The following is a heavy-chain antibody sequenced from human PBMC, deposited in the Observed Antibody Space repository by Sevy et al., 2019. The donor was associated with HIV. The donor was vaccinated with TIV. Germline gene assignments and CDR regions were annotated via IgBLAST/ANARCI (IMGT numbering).Heavy chain of an antibody. CDR3: ARAVVEISTWRSDY. Sequence: GGSLRLSCAASGFTFSSYRMTWVRQAPGKGLEWVSCISSNSDYINYADSVKGRFTIPRDNAKNLLYLQMDSLRAEDTAVYHCARAVVEISTWRSDYWGQGTLVTVSS. J-gene: IGHJ4*02. CDR1: GFTFSSYR. CDR2: ISSNSDYI. V-gene: IGHV3-21*01. D-gene: IGHD5-12*01.